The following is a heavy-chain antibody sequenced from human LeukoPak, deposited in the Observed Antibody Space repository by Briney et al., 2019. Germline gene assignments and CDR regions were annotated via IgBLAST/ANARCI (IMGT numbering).Heavy chain of an antibody. J-gene: IGHJ6*03. CDR3: ARVLWFGESKKGYSYYMDV. Sequence: SETLSLTCTVSGDSVSSGSYYWGWIRQPPGEGLEWIGTIYYSGDTYYNPSLESRVTISVDTSKNQFSLKLSSVTAADTAVYYCARVLWFGESKKGYSYYMDVWGKGTTVTISS. CDR1: GDSVSSGSYY. D-gene: IGHD3-10*01. CDR2: IYYSGDT. V-gene: IGHV4-39*01.